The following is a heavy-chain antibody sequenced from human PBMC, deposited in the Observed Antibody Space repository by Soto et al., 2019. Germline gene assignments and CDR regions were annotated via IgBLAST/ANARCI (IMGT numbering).Heavy chain of an antibody. CDR2: ISISSSYI. CDR3: ARGGYSGYTNYYYMDV. D-gene: IGHD5-12*01. Sequence: GGSLRLSCAASGFTFSSYSMNWVRQAPGKGLEWVSSISISSSYIYYADSVKGRFTISRDNAKNALYLQMNSLRAEDTAVYYYARGGYSGYTNYYYMDVWGKGTTVTVSS. J-gene: IGHJ6*03. V-gene: IGHV3-21*01. CDR1: GFTFSSYS.